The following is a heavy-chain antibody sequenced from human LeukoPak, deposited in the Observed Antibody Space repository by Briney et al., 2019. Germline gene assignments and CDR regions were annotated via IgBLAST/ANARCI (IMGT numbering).Heavy chain of an antibody. V-gene: IGHV1-18*01. J-gene: IGHJ6*03. CDR2: ISAYNGNT. CDR3: AREGPDRYCSSTSCYRDYYYYMDV. D-gene: IGHD2-2*02. Sequence: GASVKVSCKASGYTFTSYGISWVRQAPGQGLEWMGWISAYNGNTNYAQKLQGRVTMTTDTSTSTAYMELRSLRSDDTAVYYCAREGPDRYCSSTSCYRDYYYYMDVWGKGTTVTVSS. CDR1: GYTFTSYG.